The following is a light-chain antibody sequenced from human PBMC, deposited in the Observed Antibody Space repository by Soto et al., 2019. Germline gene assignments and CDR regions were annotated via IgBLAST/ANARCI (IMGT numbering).Light chain of an antibody. CDR3: QHYNSYSGA. V-gene: IGKV1-5*03. Sequence: DIQMTQSPSTLSASVGDRVTISCRASQTISSWLAWYQQKPGKAPKLLIYKASTLKSGVPSRFSGSGSGTEFTLTISSLQPDDFETYYCQHYNSYSGAFGQGTKVDIK. J-gene: IGKJ1*01. CDR2: KAS. CDR1: QTISSW.